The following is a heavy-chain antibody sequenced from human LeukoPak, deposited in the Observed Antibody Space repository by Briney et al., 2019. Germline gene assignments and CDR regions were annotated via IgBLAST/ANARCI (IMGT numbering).Heavy chain of an antibody. D-gene: IGHD3-10*01. CDR3: AREVMVRGFDY. J-gene: IGHJ4*02. V-gene: IGHV3-48*01. Sequence: GGSLRLSCAASGFTFSSYNMGWVRQAPGKGLEWVSHISPSTGIIYYADSVKGRFTISSDNAKNSLYLQINSLRAEDTAVYYCAREVMVRGFDYWGQGILVTVSS. CDR2: ISPSTGII. CDR1: GFTFSSYN.